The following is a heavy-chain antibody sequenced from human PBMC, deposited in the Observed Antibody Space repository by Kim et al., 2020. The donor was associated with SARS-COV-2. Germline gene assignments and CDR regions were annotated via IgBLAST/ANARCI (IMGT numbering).Heavy chain of an antibody. J-gene: IGHJ5*02. CDR3: ARLIGGVGDHGGCFDP. D-gene: IGHD4-17*01. V-gene: IGHV1-46*01. CDR2: INPSDGST. Sequence: ASVKVSCKASGDTFTNYHMQWVRQAPGQGLEWMGIINPSDGSTKYAQKFQGRVTMTRDTSTTTVYMELSRLRSDDTAVYYCARLIGGVGDHGGCFDPWGQGTQVTVSS. CDR1: GDTFTNYH.